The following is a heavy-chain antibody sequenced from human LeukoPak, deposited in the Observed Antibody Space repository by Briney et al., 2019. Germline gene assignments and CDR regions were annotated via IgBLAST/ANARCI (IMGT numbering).Heavy chain of an antibody. Sequence: TGGPLRLSCAASGFPFSSHSMNWVRQAPGKGLEWVSSISSSSSYIYYADSVKGRFTISRDNAKNSLYRQMNSLRAEDTAVYYCARVYRDREFYYFDYWGQGTLVTVSS. CDR1: GFPFSSHS. D-gene: IGHD3-10*01. CDR3: ARVYRDREFYYFDY. J-gene: IGHJ4*02. V-gene: IGHV3-21*01. CDR2: ISSSSSYI.